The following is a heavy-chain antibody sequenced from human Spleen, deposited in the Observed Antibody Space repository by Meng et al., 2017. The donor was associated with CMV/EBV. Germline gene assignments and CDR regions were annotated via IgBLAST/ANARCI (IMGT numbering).Heavy chain of an antibody. CDR2: ISAYNGNT. D-gene: IGHD2-2*01. V-gene: IGHV1-18*01. CDR3: TRSHCSSTSCSEYFEH. J-gene: IGHJ1*01. CDR1: GYIFNSYG. Sequence: ASVKVSCKTSGYIFNSYGINWLRQAPGQGLAWMGWISAYNGNTNYAHNLQDRVTLTTDTSTTTAYMELRSLRSGDTAVYYCTRSHCSSTSCSEYFEHWGQGTLVTVSS.